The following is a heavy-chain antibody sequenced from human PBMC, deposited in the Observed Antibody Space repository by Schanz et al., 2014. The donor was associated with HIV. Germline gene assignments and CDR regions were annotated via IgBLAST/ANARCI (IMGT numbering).Heavy chain of an antibody. CDR2: ISVTGDNT. Sequence: EGQLLESGGGLVLPGGSLRVSCAVSGFTLSGYTMSWVRQAPGKGLEWVSSISVTGDNTYYADSVKGRFTISRDTSKKTLYLQMNSLRADDTAVYFCAIRTPMVTFGAFDIWGRGTWVTVSS. CDR1: GFTLSGYT. CDR3: AIRTPMVTFGAFDI. D-gene: IGHD5-18*01. J-gene: IGHJ3*02. V-gene: IGHV3-23*01.